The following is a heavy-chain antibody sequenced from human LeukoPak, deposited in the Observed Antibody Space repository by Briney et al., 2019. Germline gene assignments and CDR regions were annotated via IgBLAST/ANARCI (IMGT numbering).Heavy chain of an antibody. J-gene: IGHJ2*01. D-gene: IGHD6-13*01. V-gene: IGHV4-59*01. CDR1: SGSITGYY. CDR2: IYYSGNT. CDR3: ARVYYSRSYDYWYFDL. Sequence: PSETLSLTCTVSSGSITGYYWSWIRQPPGKGLEWIGYIYYSGNTNYNPSLKSRVTISVDTSKNQFSLKLSSVTAADVAVYYCARVYYSRSYDYWYFDLWGRGTLVTVSS.